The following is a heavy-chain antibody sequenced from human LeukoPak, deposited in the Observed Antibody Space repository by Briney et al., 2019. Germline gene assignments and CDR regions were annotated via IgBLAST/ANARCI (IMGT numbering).Heavy chain of an antibody. V-gene: IGHV1-18*01. J-gene: IGHJ4*02. CDR2: ISAYNGNT. CDR1: GYTFTSYG. D-gene: IGHD3-22*01. CDR3: ARARLDSSGYYYLV. Sequence: GASVKVSCKASGYTFTSYGISWVRQAPGQGLEWMGWISAYNGNTNYAQKLQGRVTMTTDTSTSTAYMELRSLRSEDTAVYYCARARLDSSGYYYLVWGQGTLVTVSS.